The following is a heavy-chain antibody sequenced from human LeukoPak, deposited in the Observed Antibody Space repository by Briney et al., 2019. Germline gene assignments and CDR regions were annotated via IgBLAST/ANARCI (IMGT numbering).Heavy chain of an antibody. CDR1: VHTFSDYS. Sequence: GGSLRLSCTPSVHTFSDYSKNWLRHSHGKGRGWVAPVNTVSSYIYYTDSMRARFHISRDNAKNSLFLLMNSMRAEAGALYYVARLRRNSDRSDFFYYYDHWGQGTLVTVSS. D-gene: IGHD3-22*01. V-gene: IGHV3-21*01. CDR2: VNTVSSYI. CDR3: ARLRRNSDRSDFFYYYDH. J-gene: IGHJ4*02.